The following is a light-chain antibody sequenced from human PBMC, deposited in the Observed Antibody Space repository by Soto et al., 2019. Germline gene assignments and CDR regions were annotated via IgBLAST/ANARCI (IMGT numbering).Light chain of an antibody. Sequence: QSALTQPASVSGSPGQSITISCTGTSSDVGGYNYVSWFQHHPGKAPKLIIYDVTRRPSGVPDRFSGSKSGNTASLTISGLQTEDEADYYCCSHAGGYTWVFGGGTKVTVL. V-gene: IGLV2-11*01. CDR2: DVT. CDR1: SSDVGGYNY. J-gene: IGLJ3*02. CDR3: CSHAGGYTWV.